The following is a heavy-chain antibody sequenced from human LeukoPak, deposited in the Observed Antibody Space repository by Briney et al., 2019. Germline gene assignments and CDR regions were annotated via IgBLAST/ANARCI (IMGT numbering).Heavy chain of an antibody. V-gene: IGHV4-59*01. D-gene: IGHD5-18*01. J-gene: IGHJ3*02. CDR3: ARYTAMVAFHAHGFDI. CDR1: GGSISSYY. CDR2: IYYSGST. Sequence: SETLSLTCTVSGGSISSYYWSWIRQPPGKGLEWIGYIYYSGSTNYNPSLKSRVTISVDTSKDQFSLKLRSVTAADTAVYYCARYTAMVAFHAHGFDIWGKGTMVTVS.